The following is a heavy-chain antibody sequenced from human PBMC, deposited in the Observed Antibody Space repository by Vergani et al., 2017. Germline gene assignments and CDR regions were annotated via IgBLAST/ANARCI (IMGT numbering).Heavy chain of an antibody. CDR2: IYYSGST. CDR3: ARHGTFYGDYGAFDI. D-gene: IGHD4-17*01. Sequence: QVQLQESGPGLVKPSETLSLTCTVSGGSISSYYWSWIRQPPGKGLEWIGYIYYSGSTNYNPSLKRRVTISVDTSKNQFSLKLSSVTAADTAVYYCARHGTFYGDYGAFDIWGQGTMVTVSS. V-gene: IGHV4-59*08. J-gene: IGHJ3*02. CDR1: GGSISSYY.